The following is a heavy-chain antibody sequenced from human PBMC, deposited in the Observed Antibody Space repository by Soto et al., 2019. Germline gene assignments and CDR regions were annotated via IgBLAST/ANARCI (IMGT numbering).Heavy chain of an antibody. CDR2: INWNSDTI. J-gene: IGHJ4*02. CDR3: AMSNSNDLYYHFES. Sequence: PGGSLRLSCAASGFTFDDYAMHWVRQAPGKGLEWVSGINWNSDTIGYADSVKGRFTVSRDNAKGSLLLQTSSLRAEDTAVYFCAMSNSNDLYYHFESWGQGTPVTVSS. V-gene: IGHV3-9*01. D-gene: IGHD3-22*01. CDR1: GFTFDDYA.